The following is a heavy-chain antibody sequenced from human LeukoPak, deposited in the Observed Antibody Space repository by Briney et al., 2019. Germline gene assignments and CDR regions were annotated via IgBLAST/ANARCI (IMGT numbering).Heavy chain of an antibody. CDR2: INHSGST. Sequence: SSGTLSLTCAVYGGSFSGYYWSWIRQPPGKGLEWIGEINHSGSTNYNPSLKSRVTISVDTSKNQFSLKLSSVTAADTAVYYCARGEVVVVPAANYYYYYMDVWGKGTTVTVSS. D-gene: IGHD2-2*01. V-gene: IGHV4-34*01. CDR1: GGSFSGYY. CDR3: ARGEVVVVPAANYYYYYMDV. J-gene: IGHJ6*03.